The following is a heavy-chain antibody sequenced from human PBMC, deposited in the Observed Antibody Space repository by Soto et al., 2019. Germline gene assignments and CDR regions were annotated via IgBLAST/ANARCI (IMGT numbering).Heavy chain of an antibody. CDR2: ISYDGSNK. D-gene: IGHD3-9*01. CDR3: ARDSLKRYFDWLPKQYYYYGMDV. CDR1: GFTFSSYA. Sequence: GGSLRLSCAASGFTFSSYAMHWVRQAPGKGLEWVAVISYDGSNKYYADSVKGRFTISRDNSKNTLYLQMNSLRAEDTAVYYCARDSLKRYFDWLPKQYYYYGMDVWGQGTTVTVSS. J-gene: IGHJ6*02. V-gene: IGHV3-30-3*01.